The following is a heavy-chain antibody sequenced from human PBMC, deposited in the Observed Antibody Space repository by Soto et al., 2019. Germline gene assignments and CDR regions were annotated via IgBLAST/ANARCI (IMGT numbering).Heavy chain of an antibody. CDR3: ARVSWREKYGMDV. Sequence: GGSLKLSSAASGFTFSDSYMSWIRQAPGKGLEWISYITFSGNTVYYADSLKGRFTISRDNAKNSLYLQMNRLRAEDTAVYYCARVSWREKYGMDVWGQGTTVTVSS. CDR1: GFTFSDSY. CDR2: ITFSGNTV. V-gene: IGHV3-11*01. J-gene: IGHJ6*02.